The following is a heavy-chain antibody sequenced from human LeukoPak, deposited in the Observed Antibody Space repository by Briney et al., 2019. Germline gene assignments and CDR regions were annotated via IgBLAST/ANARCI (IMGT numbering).Heavy chain of an antibody. D-gene: IGHD6-13*01. CDR2: INHSGST. Sequence: PSETLSLTCAVYGGSFSGYYWSWIRQPPGKGLEWIGEINHSGSTNYNPSLKSRVTISVDTSKNQFSLKLSSVTAADTAVYYCARTGIAAAGCAFDTWGQGTMVTVSS. CDR3: ARTGIAAAGCAFDT. CDR1: GGSFSGYY. J-gene: IGHJ3*02. V-gene: IGHV4-34*01.